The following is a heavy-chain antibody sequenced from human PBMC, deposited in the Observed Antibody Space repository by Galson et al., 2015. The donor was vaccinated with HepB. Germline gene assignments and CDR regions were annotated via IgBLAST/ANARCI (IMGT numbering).Heavy chain of an antibody. Sequence: SLRLSCAASGFTFSSYAMSWVRQAPGKGLEWVSVICGSGGSTYYADSVKGRFTISRDNSNNTLYLQMNSLRAEDTAVYYCAKAGGGSCYAGSDYWGQGTLVTVSS. CDR3: AKAGGGSCYAGSDY. D-gene: IGHD2-15*01. V-gene: IGHV3-23*01. CDR2: ICGSGGST. CDR1: GFTFSSYA. J-gene: IGHJ4*02.